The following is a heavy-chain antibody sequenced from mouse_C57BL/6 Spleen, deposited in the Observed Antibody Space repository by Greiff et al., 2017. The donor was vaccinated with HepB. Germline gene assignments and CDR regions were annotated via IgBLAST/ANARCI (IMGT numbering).Heavy chain of an antibody. V-gene: IGHV14-4*01. CDR1: GFNIKDDY. Sequence: EVQLQESGAELVRPGASVKLSCTASGFNIKDDYMHWVKQRPEQGLEWIGWIDPENGDTEYASKFQGKATITADTSSNTAYLQLSSLTSEDTAVYYCTNYEGAMDYWGQGTSVTVSS. CDR3: TNYEGAMDY. D-gene: IGHD1-1*01. CDR2: IDPENGDT. J-gene: IGHJ4*01.